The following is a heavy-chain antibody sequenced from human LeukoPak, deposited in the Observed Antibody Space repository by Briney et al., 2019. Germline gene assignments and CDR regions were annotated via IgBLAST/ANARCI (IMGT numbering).Heavy chain of an antibody. CDR3: AKDSHPHYYDSSGPFDH. CDR2: ISDSVAST. V-gene: IGHV3-23*01. CDR1: GFTFRNYA. Sequence: GGSPRLSCAASGFTFRNYAMSWVRQAPGKGLEWVSVISDSVASTYYADSVKGRFTISRDNSENTLFLQMNSLRAEDTAIYYCAKDSHPHYYDSSGPFDHWGQGTLVTVSS. D-gene: IGHD3-22*01. J-gene: IGHJ4*02.